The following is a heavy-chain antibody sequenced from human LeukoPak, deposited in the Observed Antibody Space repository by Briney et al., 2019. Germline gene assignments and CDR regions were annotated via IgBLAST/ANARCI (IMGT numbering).Heavy chain of an antibody. CDR2: INHSEST. CDR3: ARVKLRFLEWLFYYYGMDV. Sequence: SCKASGGTFSSYAISWIRQPPGKGLEWIGEINHSESTNYNPSLKSRVTISVDTSKNQFSLKLSSVTAADTAVYYCARVKLRFLEWLFYYYGMDVWGQGTTVTVSS. D-gene: IGHD3-3*01. J-gene: IGHJ6*02. CDR1: GGTFSSYA. V-gene: IGHV4-34*01.